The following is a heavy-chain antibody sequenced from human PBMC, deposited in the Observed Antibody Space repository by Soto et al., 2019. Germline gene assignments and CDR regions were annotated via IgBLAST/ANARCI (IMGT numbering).Heavy chain of an antibody. CDR3: ARDFQGPAYAFDI. CDR1: GFTFSSYS. CDR2: ISSSSSYI. Sequence: PGGSLRLSCAASGFTFSSYSMNWVRQAPGKGLEWVSSISSSSSYIYYADSVKGRFTISRDNAKNSLYLQMNSLRAEDTAVYYCARDFQGPAYAFDIWGQGTMVTVSS. D-gene: IGHD2-2*01. V-gene: IGHV3-21*01. J-gene: IGHJ3*02.